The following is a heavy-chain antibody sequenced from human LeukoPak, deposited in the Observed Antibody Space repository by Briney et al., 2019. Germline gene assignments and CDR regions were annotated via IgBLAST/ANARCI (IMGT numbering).Heavy chain of an antibody. V-gene: IGHV4-59*08. CDR1: GGSIRTYD. D-gene: IGHD4-17*01. J-gene: IGHJ5*02. CDR3: ARRIFRSDYGDFRFDP. Sequence: PSETLSLTCTVSGGSIRTYDWSWIRQPPGKGLEWIGYIYYSGSTSYNPSLRGRVTISVDTSKNQFSLRLSSVTAADTAVYYCARRIFRSDYGDFRFDPWGQGTLVTVSA. CDR2: IYYSGST.